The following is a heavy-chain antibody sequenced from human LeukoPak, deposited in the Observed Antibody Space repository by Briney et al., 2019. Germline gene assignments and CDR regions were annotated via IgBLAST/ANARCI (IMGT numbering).Heavy chain of an antibody. D-gene: IGHD6-6*01. CDR3: ARGRSSSYFDY. J-gene: IGHJ4*02. Sequence: ASVKVSCKASGYTFSNFDGISWVRQAPGQGLEWMGGIIPIFGTANYAQKFQGRVTITADESTSTAYMELSSLRSEDTAVYYCARGRSSSYFDYWGQGTLVTVSS. V-gene: IGHV1-69*13. CDR1: GYTFSNFDG. CDR2: IIPIFGTA.